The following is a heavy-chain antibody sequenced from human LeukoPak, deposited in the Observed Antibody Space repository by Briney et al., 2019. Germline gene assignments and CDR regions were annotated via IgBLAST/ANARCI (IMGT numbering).Heavy chain of an antibody. CDR2: ISGSGGST. CDR3: AKDLSGVTIFGVVIIDQGYGLFDH. J-gene: IGHJ4*02. CDR1: GFTFSSYA. V-gene: IGHV3-23*01. Sequence: GGSLRLSCAASGFTFSSYAMSWVRQAPGKGLEWVSAISGSGGSTYYADSVKGRFTISRDNSKNTLYLQMNSLRAEDTAVYYCAKDLSGVTIFGVVIIDQGYGLFDHWGQGTLVTVSS. D-gene: IGHD3-3*01.